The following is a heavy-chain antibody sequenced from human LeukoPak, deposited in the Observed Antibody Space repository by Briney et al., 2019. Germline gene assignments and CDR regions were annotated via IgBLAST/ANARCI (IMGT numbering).Heavy chain of an antibody. CDR1: GFTFSNYW. Sequence: GGSLRLSCAASGFTFSNYWMTWVRQAPGKGLEWVSAISGSGGSTYYADSVKGRFTISRDNSKNTLYLQMNSLRAEDTAVYYCAKDGGVYYYDSSGYYHFDYWGQGTLVTVSS. V-gene: IGHV3-23*01. CDR3: AKDGGVYYYDSSGYYHFDY. D-gene: IGHD3-22*01. J-gene: IGHJ4*02. CDR2: ISGSGGST.